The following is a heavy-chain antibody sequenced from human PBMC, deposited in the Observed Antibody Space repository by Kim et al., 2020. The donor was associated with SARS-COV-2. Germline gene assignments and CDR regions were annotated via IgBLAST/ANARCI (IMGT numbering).Heavy chain of an antibody. J-gene: IGHJ6*02. D-gene: IGHD6-6*01. Sequence: GGSLRLSCAASGFTFSSYAMSCVRQAPGKGPEWVSAIRDSGGSTYYGDSVKGRFTISRDNSNNTLYLQMNSLRAEDTALYYCAKDRWAARPGGGMDVWGQGTTVTVSS. CDR1: GFTFSSYA. V-gene: IGHV3-23*01. CDR3: AKDRWAARPGGGMDV. CDR2: IRDSGGST.